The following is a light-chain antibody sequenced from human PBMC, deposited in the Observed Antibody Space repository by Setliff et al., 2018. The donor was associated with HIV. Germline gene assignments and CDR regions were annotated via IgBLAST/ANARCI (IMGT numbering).Light chain of an antibody. CDR1: SSNIGNNY. CDR3: GTWDSSLSAYV. CDR2: DNN. J-gene: IGLJ1*01. Sequence: QSVLTQPPSVSAAPGQKVTISCSGSSSNIGNNYVSWYQHLPGTAPRLLIYDNNKRPSGIPDRFSGSKSCTSATLGITGLQTGDEADYFCGTWDSSLSAYVFGTGTKV. V-gene: IGLV1-51*01.